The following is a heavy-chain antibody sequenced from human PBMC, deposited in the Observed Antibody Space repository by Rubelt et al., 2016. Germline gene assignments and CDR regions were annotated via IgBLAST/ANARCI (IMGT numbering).Heavy chain of an antibody. CDR3: TTANDGDTWLDP. V-gene: IGHV3-7*03. D-gene: IGHD5-24*01. Sequence: GLVQPGGSLRICCAGSGFIFSKYWMSWVRQAPGKGLEWVANIKRDGTTKYYVDSVKGRFTISRDNDKSSMCLQMNSLRVEDTAVYYCTTANDGDTWLDPWGQGTLVTVSS. CDR2: IKRDGTTK. J-gene: IGHJ5*02. CDR1: GFIFSKYW.